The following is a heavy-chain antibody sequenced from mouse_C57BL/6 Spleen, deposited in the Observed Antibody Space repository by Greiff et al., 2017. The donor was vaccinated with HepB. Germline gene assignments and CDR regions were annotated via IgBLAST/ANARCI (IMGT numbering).Heavy chain of an antibody. D-gene: IGHD4-1*01. J-gene: IGHJ2*01. V-gene: IGHV1-5*01. CDR1: GYTFTSYW. CDR2: IYTGNSDT. Sequence: VQLQQSGTVLARPGASVKMSCKTSGYTFTSYWMHWVKQRPGQGLEWIGAIYTGNSDTSYNQKFKGKAKLTAVTSARTAYMELSSLTSEDSAVYYCKRGAGTEYYFDYWGQGTTLTVSS. CDR3: KRGAGTEYYFDY.